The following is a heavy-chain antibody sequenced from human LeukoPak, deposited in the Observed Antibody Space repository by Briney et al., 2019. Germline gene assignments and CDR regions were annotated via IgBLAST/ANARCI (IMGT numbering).Heavy chain of an antibody. CDR1: GFTFSSYG. CDR3: ARGGYYDSSGYYSAFDY. CDR2: ISYDGSNK. J-gene: IGHJ4*02. V-gene: IGHV3-30*19. D-gene: IGHD3-22*01. Sequence: PGGSLRLSCAASGFTFSSYGMHWVRQAPGKGLEWVAVISYDGSNKYYADSVKGRFTISRDNSKNTLYLQMNSLRAEDTAVYYCARGGYYDSSGYYSAFDYWGQGTLVTVSS.